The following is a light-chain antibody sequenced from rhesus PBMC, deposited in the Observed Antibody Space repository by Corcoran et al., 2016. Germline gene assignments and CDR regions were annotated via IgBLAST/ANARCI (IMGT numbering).Light chain of an antibody. Sequence: DIQMTQSPSSLSASVGDTVTITCRASQSISSWLAWYQQKPGKFRKLLIYKASRLKSGVPSRFSGSGSGTDVTLTISILQSEDFATYYCKQYTTRPLTFGGGTKMELK. CDR2: KAS. V-gene: IGKV1-22*01. J-gene: IGKJ4*01. CDR3: KQYTTRPLT. CDR1: QSISSW.